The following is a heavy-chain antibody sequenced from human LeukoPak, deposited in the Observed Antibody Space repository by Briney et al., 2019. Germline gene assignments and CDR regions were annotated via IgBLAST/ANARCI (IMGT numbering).Heavy chain of an antibody. V-gene: IGHV3-74*01. J-gene: IGHJ4*02. D-gene: IGHD4-17*01. CDR1: GFTFSSYW. Sequence: SGGSLRLSCAASGFTFSSYWMHWVRQGPGKGLVWVSRINSDGSSTSYADSVKGRFTISRDNAKNTLYLQMNSLRAEDTAVYYCATARWVTTDFDYWGQGTLVTVSS. CDR2: INSDGSST. CDR3: ATARWVTTDFDY.